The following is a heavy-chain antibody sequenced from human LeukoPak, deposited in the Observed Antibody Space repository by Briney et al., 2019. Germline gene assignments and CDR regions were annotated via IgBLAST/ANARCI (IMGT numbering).Heavy chain of an antibody. D-gene: IGHD6-19*01. CDR3: ARLGQEKEAVAATGWFDP. Sequence: GGSLRLSCATSGFTFSSYAMSWVRQAPGKGLEWVSAISGSGGSTYYADSVKGRFTISRDNSKNTLYLQMNSLRAEDTAVYYCARLGQEKEAVAATGWFDPWGQGTLVTVSS. CDR1: GFTFSSYA. V-gene: IGHV3-23*01. CDR2: ISGSGGST. J-gene: IGHJ5*02.